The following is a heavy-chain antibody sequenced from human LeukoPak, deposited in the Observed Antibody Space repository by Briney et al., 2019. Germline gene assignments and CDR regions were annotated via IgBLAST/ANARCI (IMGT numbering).Heavy chain of an antibody. Sequence: GGSLRLSCAASGFTVSSNYMSWVRQAPGKGLEWVSVIYSGGSTYYADSVKGRFTISRDNSKNTLYLQMNSLRAEDTAVYYCAKARAQQLVLYFDYWGQGTLVTVSS. CDR3: AKARAQQLVLYFDY. D-gene: IGHD6-13*01. V-gene: IGHV3-53*01. CDR2: IYSGGST. CDR1: GFTVSSNY. J-gene: IGHJ4*02.